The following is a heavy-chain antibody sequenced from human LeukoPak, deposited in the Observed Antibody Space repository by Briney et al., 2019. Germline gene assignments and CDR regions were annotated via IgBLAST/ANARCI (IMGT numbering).Heavy chain of an antibody. CDR2: ISSSGNTI. CDR1: GFTFSSYE. J-gene: IGHJ4*02. CDR3: ARGGYTFGYDDY. D-gene: IGHD5-18*01. V-gene: IGHV3-48*03. Sequence: PGGSLRLSCAASGFTFSSYEMNWVRQAPGKGLQWVSYISSSGNTIYYADSVKGRFTIPRDNAKNSLYLQMNSLRAEDTAVYYCARGGYTFGYDDYWGQGTLVTVSS.